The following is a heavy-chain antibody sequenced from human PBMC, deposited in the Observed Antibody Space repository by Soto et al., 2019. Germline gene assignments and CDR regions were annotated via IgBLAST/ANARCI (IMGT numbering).Heavy chain of an antibody. D-gene: IGHD3-10*01. V-gene: IGHV3-23*01. CDR2: ISGSGGST. CDR1: GLSFSCYA. J-gene: IGHJ4*02. CDR3: AKSDYSAPDD. Sequence: GGSLRLSCGPSGLSFSCYAMRGVRQTPGKGLEWDSAISGSGGSTYYADSVKGRCTTSRDNSKNTLYLQMNSLRAEDTAVYYCAKSDYSAPDDWGQGTLVTVSS.